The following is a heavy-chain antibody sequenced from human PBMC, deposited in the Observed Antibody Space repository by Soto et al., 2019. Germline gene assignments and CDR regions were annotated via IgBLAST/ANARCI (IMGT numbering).Heavy chain of an antibody. J-gene: IGHJ4*02. Sequence: PSETLSLTCPASGGPISSSSFYWGWIRQPPGKGLEWIGSIYYGGSTYYNPSLKRRVTMSVDTSKNQFSLALSSVTAADTAGYYCARHDDGAGSYLPTFDYWGQGTLLTVSS. CDR2: IYYGGST. V-gene: IGHV4-39*01. D-gene: IGHD3-10*01. CDR1: GGPISSSSFY. CDR3: ARHDDGAGSYLPTFDY.